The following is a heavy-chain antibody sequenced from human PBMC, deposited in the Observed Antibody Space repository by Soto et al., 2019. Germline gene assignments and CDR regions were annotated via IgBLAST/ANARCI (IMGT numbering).Heavy chain of an antibody. V-gene: IGHV3-21*04. D-gene: IGHD3-22*01. Sequence: PGGLVRVSCRVAGVSCSSYSMDWVSNAPGKGLEWVSSISSSSYIYYADSVNGRFTISRDNAKNSLYLQMNSLRADDTAVYYCAREGTTYESSGVIDYWGQGTPVTVSS. J-gene: IGHJ4*02. CDR3: AREGTTYESSGVIDY. CDR1: GVSCSSYS. CDR2: ISSSSYI.